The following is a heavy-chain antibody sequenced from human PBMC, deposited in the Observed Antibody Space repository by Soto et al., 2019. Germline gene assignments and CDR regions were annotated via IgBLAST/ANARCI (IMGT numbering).Heavy chain of an antibody. CDR2: IYHSGST. Sequence: SETLSLTCAVSGGSISSSNWWSWVRQPPGKGLEWIGEIYHSGSTNYNPSLKSRVTISVDKSKNQFSLKLSSVTAADTAVYYCAKAENDYYYYVMDVWGQGTTVTVSS. CDR1: GGSISSSNW. J-gene: IGHJ6*02. CDR3: AKAENDYYYYVMDV. V-gene: IGHV4-4*02.